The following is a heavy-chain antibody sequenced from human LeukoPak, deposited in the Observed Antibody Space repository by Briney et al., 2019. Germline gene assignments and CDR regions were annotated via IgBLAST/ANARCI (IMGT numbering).Heavy chain of an antibody. CDR2: IKQDGSEK. D-gene: IGHD2-15*01. Sequence: GGALRLSCAACGLTFRRYWVRWARQAPGKGLVGVANIKQDGSEKYYVDSVKGRFTISRDNDKNSLYLQMNSLRAEDTAVYYCARDRDSRNYFDYWGQGTLVTVSS. J-gene: IGHJ4*02. CDR1: GLTFRRYW. V-gene: IGHV3-7*01. CDR3: ARDRDSRNYFDY.